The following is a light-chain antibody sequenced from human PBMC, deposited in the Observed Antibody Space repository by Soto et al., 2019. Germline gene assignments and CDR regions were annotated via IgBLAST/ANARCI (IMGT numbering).Light chain of an antibody. CDR2: DAS. CDR3: QPRSNWIT. J-gene: IGKJ5*01. V-gene: IGKV3-11*01. Sequence: VLTQSPGTLSLSPGERATLSCRASQSVSTYLAWYQQKPGQAPSLLIYDASNRATGIPARFSGSGSGTDFTLTLRSLEPEDFAVYYCQPRSNWITFGQGTRLEIK. CDR1: QSVSTY.